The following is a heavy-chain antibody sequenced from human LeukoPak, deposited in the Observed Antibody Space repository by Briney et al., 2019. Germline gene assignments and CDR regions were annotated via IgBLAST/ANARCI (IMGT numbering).Heavy chain of an antibody. Sequence: GQSLKISCKGSGYSFTSYWIGWVRQMPGKGLEWMGIIYPGDSDTRYSPSFQGQVTISADKSISTAYLQWSSLKASDTAMYYCARQKVTVVRGVIITEYFDYWGQGTLATVSS. V-gene: IGHV5-51*01. CDR1: GYSFTSYW. J-gene: IGHJ4*02. CDR2: IYPGDSDT. D-gene: IGHD3-10*01. CDR3: ARQKVTVVRGVIITEYFDY.